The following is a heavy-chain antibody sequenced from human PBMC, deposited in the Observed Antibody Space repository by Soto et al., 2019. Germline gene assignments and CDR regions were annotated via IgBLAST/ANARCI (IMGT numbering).Heavy chain of an antibody. CDR3: AREVKEAYYDFWSGYYPHYYYGMDV. D-gene: IGHD3-3*01. V-gene: IGHV1-69*01. CDR1: GGTFSSYA. Sequence: QVQLVQSGAEVKKPGSSVKVSCKASGGTFSSYAISWVRQAPGQGLEWMGGIIPIFGTANYAQKFQGRVTITADESTSTAYMELSSLRSEDTAVYNCAREVKEAYYDFWSGYYPHYYYGMDVWGQGTTVTVSS. CDR2: IIPIFGTA. J-gene: IGHJ6*02.